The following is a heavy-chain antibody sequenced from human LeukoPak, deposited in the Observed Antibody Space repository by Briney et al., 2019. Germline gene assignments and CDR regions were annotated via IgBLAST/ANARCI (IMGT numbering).Heavy chain of an antibody. CDR1: GFTFSSYW. J-gene: IGHJ4*02. V-gene: IGHV3-74*01. CDR3: GWSKPKLRESGKGRFNHLREHAKDTVVFANNQSESRGHGWLFLCKRSGAVAGTFDY. Sequence: PGGSLRLSCAASGFTFSSYWMHWVRQAPGKGLVWVSRINSDGSSTSYADSVKGRFTISRDNAKNTLYLQMNSLRAEDTAVYYWGWSKPKLRESGKGRFNHLREHAKDTVVFANNQSESRGHGWLFLCKRSGAVAGTFDYWGQGTLVTVSS. CDR2: INSDGSST. D-gene: IGHD3-9*01.